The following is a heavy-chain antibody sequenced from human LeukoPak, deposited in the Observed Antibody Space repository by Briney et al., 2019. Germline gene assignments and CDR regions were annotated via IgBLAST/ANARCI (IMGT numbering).Heavy chain of an antibody. CDR2: INYSGGIT. CDR3: AKDRAPRVWYGSGFDY. V-gene: IGHV3-23*01. CDR1: GFTFSSTS. Sequence: HPGGSLRLSCAASGFTFSSTSIAWVRQAPGEGLEWVSIINYSGGITYYADSVKGRFTISRDNSKNSLYLQMNSLRAEDTAVYHCAKDRAPRVWYGSGFDYWGQGTLVTVSS. J-gene: IGHJ4*02. D-gene: IGHD3-10*01.